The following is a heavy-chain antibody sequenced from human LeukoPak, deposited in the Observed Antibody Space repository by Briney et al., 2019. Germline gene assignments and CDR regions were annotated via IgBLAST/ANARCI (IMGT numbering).Heavy chain of an antibody. Sequence: SETLSLTCSVYGGSLSGYFWSWIRQPPGKGLEWIGEINHSGSTNYNPSLKSRVTISVDTSKNQFSLKLSSVTAADTAVYYCARARARHISYFDYWGQGTLVTVSS. CDR1: GGSLSGYF. CDR3: ARARARHISYFDY. J-gene: IGHJ4*02. V-gene: IGHV4-34*01. CDR2: INHSGST. D-gene: IGHD2-21*01.